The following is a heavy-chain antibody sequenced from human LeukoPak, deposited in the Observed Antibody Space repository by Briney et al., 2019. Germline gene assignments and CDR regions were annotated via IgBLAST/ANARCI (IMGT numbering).Heavy chain of an antibody. V-gene: IGHV3-30*02. CDR3: ANGSSFISGYSYNWFDP. CDR1: GFTFSSYG. J-gene: IGHJ5*02. CDR2: IRYDGSNK. Sequence: PGGSLRFSCAASGFTFSSYGMHWVRQAPGKGLEWVAFIRYDGSNKYYADSVKGRFTISRDNSKNTLYLQMDSLRVEDTAVYYCANGSSFISGYSYNWFDPWGQATLVTVSS. D-gene: IGHD3-22*01.